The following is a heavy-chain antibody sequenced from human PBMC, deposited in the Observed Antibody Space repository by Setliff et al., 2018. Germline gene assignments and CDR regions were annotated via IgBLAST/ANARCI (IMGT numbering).Heavy chain of an antibody. D-gene: IGHD5-18*01. Sequence: PSETLSLTCTVSGGSISPYFWSWIRQPPGKGLEWIGYIYHNGNTNFNPSLKTRVTMSVDPSKNQFALNLRSVTAADTAVYYCVRDRTAYSYGLDVWAQGTTVTGLL. CDR1: GGSISPYF. V-gene: IGHV4-59*01. J-gene: IGHJ6*02. CDR2: IYHNGNT. CDR3: VRDRTAYSYGLDV.